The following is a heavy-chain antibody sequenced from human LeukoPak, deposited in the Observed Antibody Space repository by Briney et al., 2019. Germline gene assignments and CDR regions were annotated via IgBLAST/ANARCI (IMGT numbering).Heavy chain of an antibody. CDR2: IYSSGST. CDR1: GGSIRGYY. D-gene: IGHD4-11*01. V-gene: IGHV4-59*01. Sequence: PSETLSLTCTVSGGSIRGYYWSWIRQPPGKGLEWIGYIYSSGSTNYNPSLKSRVTISIDTSKNQFSLKLSSVTAADTAVYYCAREGTTVTHFDYWGQGTLVTVSS. CDR3: AREGTTVTHFDY. J-gene: IGHJ4*02.